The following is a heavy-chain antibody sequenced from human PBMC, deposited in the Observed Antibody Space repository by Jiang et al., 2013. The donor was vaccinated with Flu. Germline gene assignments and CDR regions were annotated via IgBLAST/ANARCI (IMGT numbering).Heavy chain of an antibody. CDR1: GGSVSSTSYN. J-gene: IGHJ4*02. CDR3: TRVPNGVPGDH. V-gene: IGHV4-39*02. D-gene: IGHD3-3*01. CDR2: ISHSGNT. Sequence: GSGLVKPSETLSLTCTVSGGSVSSTSYNWGWVRQSPGKGLEWIASISHSGNTYYSPSLKSRVTISVDTSKNLFSLKVTSVTAADTAVYYCTRVPNGVPGDHWGQGTLVTVSS.